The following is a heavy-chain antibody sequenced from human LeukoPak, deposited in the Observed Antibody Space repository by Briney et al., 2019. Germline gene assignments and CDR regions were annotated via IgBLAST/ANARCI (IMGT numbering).Heavy chain of an antibody. J-gene: IGHJ4*02. CDR1: GFTFSSYE. Sequence: GGSLRLSCAASGFTFSSYEMNWVRQAPGKGLEWVSYISSSGSTIYYADSVKGRFTISRDNAKNSLYLQMNSLRAEDTAVYYCARVWDYYDSSGHYYFDYWGQGTLVTVSS. CDR2: ISSSGSTI. CDR3: ARVWDYYDSSGHYYFDY. D-gene: IGHD3-22*01. V-gene: IGHV3-48*03.